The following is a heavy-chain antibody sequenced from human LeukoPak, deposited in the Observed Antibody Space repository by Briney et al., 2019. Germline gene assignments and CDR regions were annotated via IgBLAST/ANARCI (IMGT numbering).Heavy chain of an antibody. CDR1: GGTFSSYA. V-gene: IGHV1-69*05. Sequence: ASVKVSCKASGGTFSSYAISWVRQAPGQGLEWMGRIIPIFGTANYAQKFQGRVTITTDESTSTAYMELSSLRSEDTAVYYCAKKLFSSSWYVRDFDYWGQGTLVTVSS. CDR2: IIPIFGTA. D-gene: IGHD6-13*01. CDR3: AKKLFSSSWYVRDFDY. J-gene: IGHJ4*02.